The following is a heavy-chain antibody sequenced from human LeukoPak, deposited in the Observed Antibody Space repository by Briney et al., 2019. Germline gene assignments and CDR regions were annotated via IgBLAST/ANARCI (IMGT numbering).Heavy chain of an antibody. Sequence: GASVKVSCKASGYTFTSYGISWVRQAPGQGLEWMGWISIYNGNRNYPQKFQGRVTLTTDTSTSTAYMELRSLTSDDTAVYYCARDWSWYCSGGSCPYYFDFWGQGTLVTVSS. V-gene: IGHV1-18*04. D-gene: IGHD2-15*01. J-gene: IGHJ4*02. CDR2: ISIYNGNR. CDR3: ARDWSWYCSGGSCPYYFDF. CDR1: GYTFTSYG.